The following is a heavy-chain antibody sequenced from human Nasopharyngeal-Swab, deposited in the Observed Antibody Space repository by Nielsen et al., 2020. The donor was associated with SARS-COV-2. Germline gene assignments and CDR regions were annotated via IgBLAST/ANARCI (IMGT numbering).Heavy chain of an antibody. V-gene: IGHV1-3*01. CDR3: ATNRVRGAREFLFFDY. CDR1: GYTFTSYA. CDR2: INAGNGNT. J-gene: IGHJ4*02. Sequence: ASVKVSCKASGYTFTSYAMHWVRQAPGQRLEWMGWINAGNGNTKYSQKFQGRVTITRDTSASTAYMELSSLRSEDTAVYYCATNRVRGAREFLFFDYWGQGTLVTVSS. D-gene: IGHD3-10*01.